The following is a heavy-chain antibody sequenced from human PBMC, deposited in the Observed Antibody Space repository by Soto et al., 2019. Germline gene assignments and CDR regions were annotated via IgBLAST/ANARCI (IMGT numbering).Heavy chain of an antibody. CDR3: ARLNVYCVSTSCHGYYGTDV. J-gene: IGHJ6*02. Sequence: SETLSLTCTVSGGSIRSYYWSWIRQPPGKGLEWIGSIYYSGSTNYKPSLKSRVTISVDTSKNQFSLKPNSVTAADTAVYYCARLNVYCVSTSCHGYYGTDVWDQGTTVTVSS. CDR2: IYYSGST. D-gene: IGHD2-2*01. CDR1: GGSIRSYY. V-gene: IGHV4-59*08.